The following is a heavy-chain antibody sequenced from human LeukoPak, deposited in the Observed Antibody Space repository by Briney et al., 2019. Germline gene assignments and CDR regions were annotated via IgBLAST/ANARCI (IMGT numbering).Heavy chain of an antibody. CDR1: GFPFTDAW. CDR2: IKSKADGGTT. D-gene: IGHD3-3*01. Sequence: GGSLRLSCAASGFPFTDAWMSWVRQAPGKGLEWVGRIKSKADGGTTDYAAPVKGRFTISRDDSKNTLYLQMNSLKTEDTAVYYCTRGRPLGWLLSSDAFDIWGQGTTVSVSS. J-gene: IGHJ3*02. V-gene: IGHV3-15*01. CDR3: TRGRPLGWLLSSDAFDI.